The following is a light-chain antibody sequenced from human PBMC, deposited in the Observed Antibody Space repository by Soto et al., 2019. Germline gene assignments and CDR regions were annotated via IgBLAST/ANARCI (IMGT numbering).Light chain of an antibody. CDR3: QQSCRSLPT. J-gene: IGKJ3*01. Sequence: DIQMTQSPSSLSASVGDRVTITCRASQNIAIYLNWYQQKAGKAPNLLIFGATSLRSGVPSRFSASGSGTDFTLTISSLQPEDFGTYYCQQSCRSLPTFGPGTKVEI. CDR1: QNIAIY. CDR2: GAT. V-gene: IGKV1-39*01.